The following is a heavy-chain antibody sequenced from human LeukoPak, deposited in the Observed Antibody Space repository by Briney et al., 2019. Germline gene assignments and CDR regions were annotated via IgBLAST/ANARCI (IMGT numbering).Heavy chain of an antibody. V-gene: IGHV3-23*01. Sequence: GGSLRLSCAASGFTFSSYAMSWVRQAPGKGLEWVSGISASGGTTYYADSVKGRFTISRDNSKNTMFLQFNTLRPEDTAVYYCARDGRYSSGGGSDYWGQGTLVTVSS. CDR2: ISASGGTT. CDR3: ARDGRYSSGGGSDY. D-gene: IGHD6-19*01. J-gene: IGHJ4*02. CDR1: GFTFSSYA.